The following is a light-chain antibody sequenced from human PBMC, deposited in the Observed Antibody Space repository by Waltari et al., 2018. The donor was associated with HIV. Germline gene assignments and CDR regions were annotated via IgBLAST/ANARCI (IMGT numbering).Light chain of an antibody. V-gene: IGLV2-23*02. CDR3: CSYANSNTLV. CDR1: SSDVGNYNL. Sequence: QSALTQPASVSGSPGQSMTISCTGTSSDVGNYNLVSWYQQHPGKAPKLMMYEVIKRPSGVSNRFSGSKSGNTASLTISGLQAEDEADYYCCSYANSNTLVFGGGTKLTVL. CDR2: EVI. J-gene: IGLJ3*02.